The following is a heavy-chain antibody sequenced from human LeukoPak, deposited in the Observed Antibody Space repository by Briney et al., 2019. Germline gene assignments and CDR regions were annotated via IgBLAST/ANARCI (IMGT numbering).Heavy chain of an antibody. CDR2: IIPIFGTA. CDR1: GGTFSSYA. CDR3: ARVMVRGVILRGMDV. V-gene: IGHV1-69*13. J-gene: IGHJ6*02. D-gene: IGHD3-10*01. Sequence: ASVKVSCKASGGTFSSYATSWVRQAPGQGLEWMGGIIPIFGTANYAQKFQGRVTITADESTSTAYMELSSLRSEDTAVYYCARVMVRGVILRGMDVWGQGTTVTVS.